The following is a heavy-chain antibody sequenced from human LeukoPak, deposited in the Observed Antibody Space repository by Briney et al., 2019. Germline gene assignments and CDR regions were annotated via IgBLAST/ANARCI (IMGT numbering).Heavy chain of an antibody. CDR3: AREGSSSWYRDYMDV. J-gene: IGHJ6*03. CDR1: GFTFSSYS. CDR2: ISSSSSYI. Sequence: KPGGSLRLSCAASGFTFSSYSMNWVRQAPGKGLGWVSSISSSSSYIYYADSVKGRFTISRDNAKNSLYLQMNSLRAEDTAVYYCAREGSSSWYRDYMDVWGKGTTVTVSS. D-gene: IGHD6-13*01. V-gene: IGHV3-21*01.